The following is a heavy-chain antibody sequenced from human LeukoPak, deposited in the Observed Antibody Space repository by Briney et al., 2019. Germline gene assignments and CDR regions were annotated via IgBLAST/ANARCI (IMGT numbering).Heavy chain of an antibody. J-gene: IGHJ4*02. CDR1: GFTFSSYA. D-gene: IGHD3-22*01. V-gene: IGHV3-23*01. CDR2: ISGSGGGT. Sequence: GGSLRLSCAASGFTFSSYAMSWVRQAPGKGLEWVSAISGSGGGTYYADSVKGRFTISRDNSKNTLYLQMNSLRAEDTAVYYCAKDPRRYYDSSGYYYFDYWGQGTLVTVSS. CDR3: AKDPRRYYDSSGYYYFDY.